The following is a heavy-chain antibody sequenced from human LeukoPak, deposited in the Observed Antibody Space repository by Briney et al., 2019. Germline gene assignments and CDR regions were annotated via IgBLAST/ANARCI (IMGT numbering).Heavy chain of an antibody. J-gene: IGHJ4*02. Sequence: PGGSLRLSCAASGFTFSGYWMHWVRQAPGKGLVWVSRIDGDGSTTNYADLVKGRFTISRDNAKNTLYLQMNSLRADDTAVYYCARALHSYQPRGVIVYLDYWGQGTLVTVSS. D-gene: IGHD3-10*01. CDR1: GFTFSGYW. V-gene: IGHV3-74*01. CDR3: ARALHSYQPRGVIVYLDY. CDR2: IDGDGSTT.